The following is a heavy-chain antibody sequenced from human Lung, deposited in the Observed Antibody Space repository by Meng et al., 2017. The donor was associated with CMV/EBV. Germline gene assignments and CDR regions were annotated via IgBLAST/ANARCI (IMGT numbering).Heavy chain of an antibody. D-gene: IGHD3-22*01. CDR1: GGSINSGGYY. J-gene: IGHJ4*02. V-gene: IGHV4-31*03. CDR3: ARAQYYYDSSAFFEY. CDR2: IYHSGTT. Sequence: SXTLSLXCTVSGGSINSGGYYWSWIRQHPGKGLEWIGHIYHSGTTSYNPSLKRRVSISVDTSKKQFSLKLSSTTAADTAVYYCARAQYYYDSSAFFEYWGQGAXVTVSS.